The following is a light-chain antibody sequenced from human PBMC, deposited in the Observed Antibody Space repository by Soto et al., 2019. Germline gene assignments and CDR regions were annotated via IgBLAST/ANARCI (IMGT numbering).Light chain of an antibody. V-gene: IGKV4-1*01. J-gene: IGKJ1*01. CDR2: WAS. CDR3: QQYYSTPPT. Sequence: DIVMTQSPDPLAVSLGERATINCKSSQSVLYSSNNKNYLAWYQQKPGQPPKLLIYWASTRESGVPDRFSGSGSGTDFTLTISSLQAEDVAVYYCQQYYSTPPTFGKGTKVEIK. CDR1: QSVLYSSNNKNY.